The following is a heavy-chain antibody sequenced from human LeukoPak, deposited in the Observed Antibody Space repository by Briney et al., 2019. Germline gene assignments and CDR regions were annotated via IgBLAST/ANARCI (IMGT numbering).Heavy chain of an antibody. Sequence: SETLSLTCTASGGSISSHYWSWIRQPPGKGLEWIGYIYYSGSTNYNPSLKSRVTISVDTSKNQFSLKLSSVTAADTAVYYCARDLRGYDSHYYYYMDVWGKGTTVTVSS. CDR1: GGSISSHY. CDR3: ARDLRGYDSHYYYYMDV. CDR2: IYYSGST. J-gene: IGHJ6*03. D-gene: IGHD5-12*01. V-gene: IGHV4-59*11.